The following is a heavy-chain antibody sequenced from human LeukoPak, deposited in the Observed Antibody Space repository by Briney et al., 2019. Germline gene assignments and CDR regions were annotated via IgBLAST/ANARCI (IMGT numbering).Heavy chain of an antibody. CDR2: VYNTGST. V-gene: IGHV4-59*08. CDR1: GGSISYYY. Sequence: SETLSLTCTVSGGSISYYYWSWIRQPPGKGLEWIGYVYNTGSTNYNPSLKSRVTISIDTSTNQFSLKLSSVTAADTAVYYCARHLTGDPYFDYWGQGTLVTVSS. J-gene: IGHJ4*02. D-gene: IGHD7-27*01. CDR3: ARHLTGDPYFDY.